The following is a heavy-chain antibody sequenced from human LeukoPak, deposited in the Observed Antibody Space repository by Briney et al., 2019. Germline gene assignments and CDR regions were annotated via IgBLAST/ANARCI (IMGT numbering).Heavy chain of an antibody. CDR2: IYTSGTT. Sequence: SETLSLTCTVSGGSISSYYWSWIRQPAGKGLEWIGRIYTSGTTNYNPSLKSRVTMSVDTPKNQFSLKLSSVTAADTAVYYCAREYCSSTSCYWGSRSFDYWGQGTLVTVSS. J-gene: IGHJ4*02. CDR3: AREYCSSTSCYWGSRSFDY. V-gene: IGHV4-4*07. D-gene: IGHD2-2*01. CDR1: GGSISSYY.